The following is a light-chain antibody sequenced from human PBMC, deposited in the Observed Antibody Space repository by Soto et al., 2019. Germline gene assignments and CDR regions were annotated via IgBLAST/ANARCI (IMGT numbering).Light chain of an antibody. CDR2: AAS. V-gene: IGKV1D-12*01. J-gene: IGKJ5*01. CDR3: QQAYSFPIT. CDR1: HDIAVY. Sequence: DIQVTQSPSSVSASIGDRVTVTCRASHDIAVYLAWYQHIPGRAPELLIRAASSLQSGVPSRFSGSGSGTDFTLTINSLQPEDFATYYCQQAYSFPITFGQGTRLEIK.